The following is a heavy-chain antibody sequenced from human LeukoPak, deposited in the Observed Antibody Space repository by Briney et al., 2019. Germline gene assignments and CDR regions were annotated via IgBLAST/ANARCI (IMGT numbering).Heavy chain of an antibody. CDR1: GFTFSHFA. D-gene: IGHD6-13*01. CDR3: AKERALGEFDD. J-gene: IGHJ4*02. Sequence: GGSLRLSCAASGFTFSHFAMSWVRQAPGKGLEWVSAISDGGGSTYYADSVKGRFTISRDNSKNTLYLQMNSLRAEDTAIYYCAKERALGEFDDWSQGTLVTVSS. CDR2: ISDGGGST. V-gene: IGHV3-23*01.